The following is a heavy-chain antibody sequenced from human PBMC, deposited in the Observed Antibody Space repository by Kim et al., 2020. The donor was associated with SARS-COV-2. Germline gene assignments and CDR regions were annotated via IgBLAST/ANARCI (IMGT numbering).Heavy chain of an antibody. V-gene: IGHV1-24*01. CDR2: FDPEDGET. CDR3: ATTGVGYYDSSGPFFDY. Sequence: ASVKVSCKVSGYTLTELSMHWVRQAPGKGLEWMGGFDPEDGETIYAQKFQGRVTMTEDTSTDTAYMELSSLRSEDTAVYYCATTGVGYYDSSGPFFDYWGQGTLVTVSS. D-gene: IGHD3-22*01. CDR1: GYTLTELS. J-gene: IGHJ4*02.